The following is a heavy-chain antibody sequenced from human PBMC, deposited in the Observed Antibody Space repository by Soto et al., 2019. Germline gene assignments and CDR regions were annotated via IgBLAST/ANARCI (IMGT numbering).Heavy chain of an antibody. CDR2: IYYSGST. D-gene: IGHD6-6*01. CDR1: GGSISSGDYY. J-gene: IGHJ6*02. Sequence: SETLSLTCTVSGGSISSGDYYWSWIRQPPGKGLEWIGYIYYSGSTYYNPSLKSRVTISVDTSKNQFSLKLSSVTAADTAVYYCARDQYRGEQLAYYGMDVWGQGTTVTVSS. CDR3: ARDQYRGEQLAYYGMDV. V-gene: IGHV4-30-4*01.